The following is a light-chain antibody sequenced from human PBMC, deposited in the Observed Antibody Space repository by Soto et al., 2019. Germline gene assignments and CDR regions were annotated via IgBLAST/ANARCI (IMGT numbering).Light chain of an antibody. CDR3: QQLNSYPLT. CDR1: QDMSDY. Sequence: DIQLTQSPSFLSASVGDGVTITCRASQDMSDYLAWYQQRPGKAPKLLIYAASTLQSGVPSRFSGSGSGTEFTLTISSLQPEDFATYSCQQLNSYPLTFGGGTKVEIK. CDR2: AAS. J-gene: IGKJ4*01. V-gene: IGKV1-9*01.